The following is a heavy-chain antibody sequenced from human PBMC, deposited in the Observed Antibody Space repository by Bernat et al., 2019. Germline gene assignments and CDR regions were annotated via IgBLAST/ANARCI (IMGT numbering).Heavy chain of an antibody. J-gene: IGHJ6*03. CDR2: IDWDDDK. D-gene: IGHD6-19*01. CDR3: ARQVVAGSNYYYYYMDV. Sequence: QVTLRESGPALVKPTQTLTLTCTFSGFSLSTSGMCVSWIRQPPGKALEWLALIDWDDDKYYSTSLKTRLTISKDTSKNQVVLTMTNMDPVDTATYYCARQVVAGSNYYYYYMDVWGKGTTVTVSS. V-gene: IGHV2-70*01. CDR1: GFSLSTSGMC.